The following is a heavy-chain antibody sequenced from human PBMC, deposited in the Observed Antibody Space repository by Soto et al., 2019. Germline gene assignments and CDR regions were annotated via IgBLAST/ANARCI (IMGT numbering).Heavy chain of an antibody. J-gene: IGHJ5*02. CDR2: INPSGGST. D-gene: IGHD6-6*01. CDR1: GYTFTSYY. V-gene: IGHV1-46*01. CDR3: ARGGGYSSSGHNWFDP. Sequence: QVQLVQSGAEVKKPGASVKVSCKASGYTFTSYYMHWVRQAPGQGLEWMGIINPSGGSTSYAQKFQGRVTMTRDTSTSTVYMERSSLRSEDTAVYYCARGGGYSSSGHNWFDPWGQGTLVTVSS.